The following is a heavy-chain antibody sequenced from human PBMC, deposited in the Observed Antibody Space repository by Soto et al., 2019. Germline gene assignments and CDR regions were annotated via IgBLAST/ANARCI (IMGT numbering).Heavy chain of an antibody. CDR3: AGSAHPPYCSSTSCYESDYYYYYGMDV. D-gene: IGHD2-2*01. CDR2: ISSNGGST. J-gene: IGHJ6*02. CDR1: GFTFSSYA. V-gene: IGHV3-64*02. Sequence: GGSLRLSCAASGFTFSSYAMHWVRQAPGKGLEYVSAISSNGGSTYYADSVKGRFTISRDNSKNTLYLQMGSLRGEDMAVYYCAGSAHPPYCSSTSCYESDYYYYYGMDVWGQGTTVTVSS.